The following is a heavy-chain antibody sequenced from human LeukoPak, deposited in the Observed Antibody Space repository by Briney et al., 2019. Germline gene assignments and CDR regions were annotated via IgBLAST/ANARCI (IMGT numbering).Heavy chain of an antibody. CDR2: IYYSGST. CDR3: ARGGGYYDSSGYMSY. D-gene: IGHD3-22*01. CDR1: GGSISSGGYY. V-gene: IGHV4-31*03. Sequence: SETLSPTCTVSGGSISSGGYYWSWIRQHPGKGLEWIGYIYYSGSTYYNPSLKSRVTISVDTSKNQFSLKLSSVTAADTAVYYCARGGGYYDSSGYMSYWGQGTLVTVSS. J-gene: IGHJ4*02.